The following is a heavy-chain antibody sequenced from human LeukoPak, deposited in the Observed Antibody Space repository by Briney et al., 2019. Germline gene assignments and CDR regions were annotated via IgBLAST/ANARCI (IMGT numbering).Heavy chain of an antibody. CDR3: ARYPRFGMTTAWFDP. CDR1: GFTFSSYS. V-gene: IGHV3-21*01. D-gene: IGHD4-11*01. CDR2: ISSSSSYI. Sequence: PGGSLRLSCAASGFTFSSYSMNWVRQAPGKGLEWVSSISSSSSYIYYADSVKGRFTIPRDNAKNSLYLQMNSLRAEDTAVYYCARYPRFGMTTAWFDPWGQGTLVTVSS. J-gene: IGHJ5*02.